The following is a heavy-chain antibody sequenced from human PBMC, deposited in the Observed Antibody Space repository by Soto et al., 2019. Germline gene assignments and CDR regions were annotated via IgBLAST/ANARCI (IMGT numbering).Heavy chain of an antibody. CDR2: INPNSGGT. CDR1: GYTFTGYY. V-gene: IGHV1-2*02. Sequence: ASVKVSCKASGYTFTGYYMHWVRQALGQGLEWMGWINPNSGGTNYAQKFQGRVTMTRDTSISTAYMELSRLRSDDTAVYYCASFFLEWLLHGMDVWGQGTTVTVSS. D-gene: IGHD3-3*01. J-gene: IGHJ6*02. CDR3: ASFFLEWLLHGMDV.